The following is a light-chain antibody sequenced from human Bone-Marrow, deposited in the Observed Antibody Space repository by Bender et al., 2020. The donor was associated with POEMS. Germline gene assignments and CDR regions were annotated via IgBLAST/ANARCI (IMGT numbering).Light chain of an antibody. J-gene: IGLJ2*01. V-gene: IGLV2-23*01. CDR1: SSDVENYNV. Sequence: QSALTQPASVSGSPGQSITISCTGTSSDVENYNVVSWYQQHPGKVPKVMIYEASKRPSGVSNRFSGSKSGNTASLTISGLQAEDEADYYCSSYGSGDSVVFGGGTKLTVL. CDR2: EAS. CDR3: SSYGSGDSVV.